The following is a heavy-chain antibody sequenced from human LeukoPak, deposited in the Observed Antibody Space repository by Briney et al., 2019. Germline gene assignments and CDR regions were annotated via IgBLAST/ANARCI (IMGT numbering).Heavy chain of an antibody. CDR2: IDPSSTYI. D-gene: IGHD3-9*01. J-gene: IGHJ3*01. V-gene: IGHV3-21*03. Sequence: GGSLRLSCSASRFTFSSYTMNWVRQAPGKGLEWVSSIDPSSTYIYYADSAKGRFTISRDNAESSVYLQMNSLRVDDTGLYYCTRDIDDVLTGDDAFDVWGQGTVVTVSS. CDR1: RFTFSSYT. CDR3: TRDIDDVLTGDDAFDV.